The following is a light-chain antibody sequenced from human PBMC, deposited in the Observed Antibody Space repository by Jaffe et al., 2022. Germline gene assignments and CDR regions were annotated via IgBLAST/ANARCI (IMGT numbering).Light chain of an antibody. J-gene: IGKJ4*01. Sequence: AIQLTQSPSSLSASLGDRVTITCRASQGIISALAWYQQRPGKAPKLLIFDASSLQSGVSSRFSGSGSGTDFTLTISSLQPEDFATYYCQQFYNYPLTFGGGTRVEI. V-gene: IGKV1D-13*01. CDR2: DAS. CDR3: QQFYNYPLT. CDR1: QGIISA.